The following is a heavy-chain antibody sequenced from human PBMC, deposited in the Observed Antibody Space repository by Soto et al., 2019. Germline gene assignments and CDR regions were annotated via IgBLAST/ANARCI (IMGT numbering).Heavy chain of an antibody. CDR1: GYSFTSYW. J-gene: IGHJ4*02. D-gene: IGHD5-18*01. CDR2: ISPGDSAT. Sequence: GESLKISCKGSGYSFTSYWIAWVRQMPGKVLEWMGIISPGDSATRYSPSFQGQVTISADKSISTAYLQWSSLKASDTAIYYCARPTGSRYGLTTGYYFDYWGQGXLVTVYS. V-gene: IGHV5-51*01. CDR3: ARPTGSRYGLTTGYYFDY.